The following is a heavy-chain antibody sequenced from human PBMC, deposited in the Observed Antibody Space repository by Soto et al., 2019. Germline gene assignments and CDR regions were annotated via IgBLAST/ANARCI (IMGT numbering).Heavy chain of an antibody. J-gene: IGHJ4*02. CDR3: ARFYGSGSYAFDY. CDR1: GGSISSYY. D-gene: IGHD3-10*01. Sequence: QVQLQESGPGLVKPSETLSLTCTVSGGSISSYYWSWIRQPPGKGLEWIGYIYYSGSTNYNPSLKRRVTISVDTSKNQFSRKLSSVTAADTAVYYCARFYGSGSYAFDYWGQGTLVTVSS. CDR2: IYYSGST. V-gene: IGHV4-59*08.